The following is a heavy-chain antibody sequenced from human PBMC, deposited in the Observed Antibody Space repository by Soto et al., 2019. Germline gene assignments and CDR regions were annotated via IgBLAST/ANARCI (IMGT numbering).Heavy chain of an antibody. J-gene: IGHJ6*02. D-gene: IGHD3-16*01. CDR3: ASAWGPSYYYGMDV. CDR2: IIPIFGTA. Sequence: QVRLVQSGVEAKKPGSSVKVSCKASGGTFSSYAISWVRQAPGQGLEWMGGIIPIFGTADYAQKFQGRVAITADASTSTAYMELSSLRSEDTAVYYCASAWGPSYYYGMDVWGQGTTVTVSS. V-gene: IGHV1-69*12. CDR1: GGTFSSYA.